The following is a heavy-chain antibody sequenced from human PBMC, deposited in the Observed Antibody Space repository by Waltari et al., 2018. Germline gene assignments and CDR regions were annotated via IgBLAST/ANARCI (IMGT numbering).Heavy chain of an antibody. CDR3: ARDRGDVVIPGRWFDP. CDR1: GYTFTAYF. V-gene: IGHV1-2*02. D-gene: IGHD2-15*01. J-gene: IGHJ5*02. CDR2: INPNNGGT. Sequence: QVQLVQSGAEVKKPGASVKVSCRASGYTFTAYFIHWVRQAPGQGLEWMGWINPNNGGTNYAQKFQGRVTMTRDTSITTTYMDLSSLKSDDTAVYYCARDRGDVVIPGRWFDPWGQGTLVTVSS.